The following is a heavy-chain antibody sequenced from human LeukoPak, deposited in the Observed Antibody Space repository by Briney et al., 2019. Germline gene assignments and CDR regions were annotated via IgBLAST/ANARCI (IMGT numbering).Heavy chain of an antibody. CDR3: ARGIVLMVYAEYYFDY. V-gene: IGHV4-61*02. J-gene: IGHJ4*02. D-gene: IGHD2-8*01. CDR2: IYTSGST. CDR1: GGSISSGSYY. Sequence: SETLSLTCTVSGGSISSGSYYWSWIRQPAGKGLEWIGRIYTSGSTNYNPSLKSRVTISVDTSKNQFSLKLSSVTAADTAVYYCARGIVLMVYAEYYFDYWGQGTQVTVSS.